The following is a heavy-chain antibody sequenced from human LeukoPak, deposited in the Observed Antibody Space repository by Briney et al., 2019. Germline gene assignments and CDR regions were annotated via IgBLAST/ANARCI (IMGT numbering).Heavy chain of an antibody. V-gene: IGHV3-23*01. CDR3: AKDQTSWGYNWFDP. CDR1: GFTFSSYV. CDR2: ISGSGAST. D-gene: IGHD2-2*01. Sequence: AGGSLRLSCAASGFTFSSYVMSWVRQAPGKGLEWVSGISGSGASTDYADSVKGRFTISRDNSKNTLYLQMKSLRAEDTAVYYCAKDQTSWGYNWFDPWGQGTLVTVSS. J-gene: IGHJ5*02.